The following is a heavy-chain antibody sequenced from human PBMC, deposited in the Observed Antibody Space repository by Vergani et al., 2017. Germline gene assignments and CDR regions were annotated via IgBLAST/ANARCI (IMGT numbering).Heavy chain of an antibody. CDR3: AREGDYGDYMGAFDI. Sequence: QVQLQQWGAGLLKPSETLSLTCAVYGGSFSSYYWSWIRQPPGKGLEWIGYIYYSGSTNYNPSLKSRVTISVDTSKNQFSLKLSSVTAADTAVYYCAREGDYGDYMGAFDIWGQGTMVTVSS. CDR1: GGSFSSYY. V-gene: IGHV4-34*11. D-gene: IGHD4-17*01. J-gene: IGHJ3*02. CDR2: IYYSGST.